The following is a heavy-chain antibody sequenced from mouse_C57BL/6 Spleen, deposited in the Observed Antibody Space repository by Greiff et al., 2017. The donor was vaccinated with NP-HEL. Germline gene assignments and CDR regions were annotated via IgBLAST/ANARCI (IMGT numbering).Heavy chain of an antibody. D-gene: IGHD2-4*01. V-gene: IGHV1-15*01. CDR3: THYDGFAY. CDR2: IDPETGGT. CDR1: GYTFTDYE. Sequence: VQLQQSGAELVRPGASVTLSCKASGYTFTDYEMHWVKQTPVHGLEWIGAIDPETGGTAYNQKFKGKAILTADKSSSTAYMELRSLTSEDSAVYYCTHYDGFAYWGQGTLVTVSA. J-gene: IGHJ3*01.